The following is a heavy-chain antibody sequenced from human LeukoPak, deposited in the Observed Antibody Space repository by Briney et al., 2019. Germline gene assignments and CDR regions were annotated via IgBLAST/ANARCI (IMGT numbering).Heavy chain of an antibody. V-gene: IGHV3-33*06. CDR3: AKDLAEYDSSGGDY. CDR2: IFYVAYNK. J-gene: IGHJ4*02. Sequence: GGSLRLSCAASGFTFSSYGMHWVGQARGKGLEGVGVIFYVAYNKYYPASVKGPFTISTDNSKNTLYLQINSLRAEDTAVYYCAKDLAEYDSSGGDYWGQGTLVTVSS. CDR1: GFTFSSYG. D-gene: IGHD3-22*01.